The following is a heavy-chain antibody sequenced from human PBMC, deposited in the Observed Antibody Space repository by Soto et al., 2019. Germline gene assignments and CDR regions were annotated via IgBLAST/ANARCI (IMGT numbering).Heavy chain of an antibody. J-gene: IGHJ4*02. Sequence: SETLSLTCTVSGGSISSSSYYWGWIRQPPGKGLEWIGSIYYSGSTYYNPSLKSRVTISVDTSKNQFSLKLSSVTAADTAVYYCARHEGINYYYDSSGYSNFDYWGQGTLVTVSS. D-gene: IGHD3-22*01. CDR2: IYYSGST. V-gene: IGHV4-39*01. CDR1: GGSISSSSYY. CDR3: ARHEGINYYYDSSGYSNFDY.